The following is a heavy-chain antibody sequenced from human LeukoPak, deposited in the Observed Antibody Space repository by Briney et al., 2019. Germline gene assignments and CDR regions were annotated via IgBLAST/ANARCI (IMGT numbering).Heavy chain of an antibody. CDR1: GVSIDGGDYY. D-gene: IGHD3-10*01. CDR3: ARDYFGLGGIDA. J-gene: IGHJ5*02. CDR2: IYYRGGT. Sequence: SETLSLTCTVSGVSIDGGDYYWSWIRQPPGKGLEWIGFIYYRGGTSYNPSLDSRLFISVDTSKSQFSLKLLSVTAADTAVYYCARDYFGLGGIDAWGQGALVIVSS. V-gene: IGHV4-30-4*01.